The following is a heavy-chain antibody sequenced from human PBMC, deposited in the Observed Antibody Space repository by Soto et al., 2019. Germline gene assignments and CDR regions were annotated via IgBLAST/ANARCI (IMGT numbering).Heavy chain of an antibody. J-gene: IGHJ6*02. CDR1: GITFRKAW. D-gene: IGHD2-2*01. V-gene: IGHV3-15*07. Sequence: EVQLVESGGGLVKPGGSLRLSCAASGITFRKAWMNWVRQAPGKGLEWDGRIKSKIDGGTTDYAPHVNGRFIISIDESKNTLYLQMNSLKTENTAVYDCTFYCSSTSCDSYYYHNMEGWGQWTTVTVSS. CDR2: IKSKIDGGTT. CDR3: TFYCSSTSCDSYYYHNMEG.